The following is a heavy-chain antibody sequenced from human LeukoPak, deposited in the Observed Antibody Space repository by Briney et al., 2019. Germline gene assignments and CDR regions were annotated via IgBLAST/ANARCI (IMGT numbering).Heavy chain of an antibody. Sequence: PGGSLRLSCAASGFTFSSYAMSWVRQAPGEGLEWVSAISGSGGSTYYANSVKGRFTISRDNSKNTLYLQMNSLRAEDTAVYYCAKDLIRWLPMGVFDYWGQGTLVTVSS. V-gene: IGHV3-23*01. CDR2: ISGSGGST. CDR1: GFTFSSYA. D-gene: IGHD3-22*01. J-gene: IGHJ4*02. CDR3: AKDLIRWLPMGVFDY.